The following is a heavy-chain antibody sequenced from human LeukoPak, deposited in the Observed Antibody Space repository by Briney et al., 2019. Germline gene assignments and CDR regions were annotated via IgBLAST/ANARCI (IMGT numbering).Heavy chain of an antibody. J-gene: IGHJ4*02. CDR2: ISSTSSFI. D-gene: IGHD1-26*01. V-gene: IGHV3-21*04. CDR1: GFTFSSYS. CDR3: ARIRWGGSYYFDY. Sequence: GGSLRLSCAASGFTFSSYSMNWVPQAPGQGLEWVSSISSTSSFIYYADSVKGRFTISRDNAKNSLYLQMNSLRADDTAVYYCARIRWGGSYYFDYWGQGTLVTVSS.